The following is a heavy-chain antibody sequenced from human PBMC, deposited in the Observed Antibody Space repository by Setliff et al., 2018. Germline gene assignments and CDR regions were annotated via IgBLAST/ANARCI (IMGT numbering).Heavy chain of an antibody. J-gene: IGHJ4*02. D-gene: IGHD5-12*01. Sequence: PSETLSLTCSVSGDSISSSSYYWGWIRQPPGKGLEWIGSINYSGITYYNPSLKSRVTVIVDTSKNQFSLRLSSVTAADTAVYYCARGGTFRYFDYWGQGTPVTVSS. V-gene: IGHV4-39*07. CDR2: INYSGIT. CDR1: GDSISSSSYY. CDR3: ARGGTFRYFDY.